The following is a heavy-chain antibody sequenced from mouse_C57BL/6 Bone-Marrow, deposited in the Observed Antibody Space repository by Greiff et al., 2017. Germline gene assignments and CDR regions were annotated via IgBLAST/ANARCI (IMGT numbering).Heavy chain of an antibody. CDR1: GFTFSSYA. D-gene: IGHD2-5*01. Sequence: EVQRVESGGGLVKPGGSLKLSCAASGFTFSSYAMSWVRQTPEKRLAWVATISDGGSYTYYPDNVKGRFTISRDNAKNNLYLQMSHLKSEDTAMYYCARDRNYPFAYWGQGTLVTVSA. CDR3: ARDRNYPFAY. V-gene: IGHV5-4*01. CDR2: ISDGGSYT. J-gene: IGHJ3*01.